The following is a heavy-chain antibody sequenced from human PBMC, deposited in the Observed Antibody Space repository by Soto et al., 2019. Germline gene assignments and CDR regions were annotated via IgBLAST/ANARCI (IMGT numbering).Heavy chain of an antibody. CDR1: GFTFNTYS. CDR2: ISGSSSYI. V-gene: IGHV3-21*01. CDR3: ASERGYSGYGPDY. D-gene: IGHD5-12*01. Sequence: GGSLRLSRAASGFTFNTYSMNWVRQVPGKGLEWVSYISGSSSYIHYADSVKGRFTISRDNAKNSLYLQMNSLRAEDTAVYYCASERGYSGYGPDYWGQGTLVTGSS. J-gene: IGHJ4*02.